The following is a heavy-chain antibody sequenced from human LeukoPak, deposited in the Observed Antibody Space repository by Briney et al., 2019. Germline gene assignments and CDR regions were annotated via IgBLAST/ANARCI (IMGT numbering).Heavy chain of an antibody. D-gene: IGHD3-10*01. Sequence: GGSLRLSCAASGFTFTNAWMSWVRQAPGKGLEWVGRIKSKGDGETTDYTAPVRGRFTMSRDDSKATLYLQMNYVIVEDTAVYFCATDLGLTMIRGVLVSWGQGALVSVSP. CDR3: ATDLGLTMIRGVLVS. V-gene: IGHV3-15*01. CDR2: IKSKGDGETT. J-gene: IGHJ4*02. CDR1: GFTFTNAW.